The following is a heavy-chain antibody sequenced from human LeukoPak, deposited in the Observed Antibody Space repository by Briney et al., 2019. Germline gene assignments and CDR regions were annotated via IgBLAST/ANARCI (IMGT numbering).Heavy chain of an antibody. J-gene: IGHJ6*02. CDR1: GGSINDHA. CDR3: ARLSRIATAGAYSYHSLDI. Sequence: PSETLSLTCTVSGGSINDHAWCWIRQPPGRGLEWIGCVYYTGSSEYNASLKSRLTISTDTSNNQLSLKATSVTAADTAIYSCARLSRIATAGAYSYHSLDIWGQGTTVTVSS. D-gene: IGHD6-13*01. V-gene: IGHV4-59*11. CDR2: VYYTGSS.